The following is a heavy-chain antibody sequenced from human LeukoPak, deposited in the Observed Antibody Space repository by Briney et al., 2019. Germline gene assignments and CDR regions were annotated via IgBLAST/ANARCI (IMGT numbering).Heavy chain of an antibody. CDR2: FDPEDGET. CDR3: ARDARFLEWLSIHYYMDV. V-gene: IGHV1-24*01. D-gene: IGHD3-3*01. CDR1: GYTLTELS. J-gene: IGHJ6*03. Sequence: ASVKVSCKVSGYTLTELSMHWVRQAPGKGLEWMGGFDPEDGETIYAQKFQGRVTMTEDTSTDTAYMELSRLRSDDTAVYYCARDARFLEWLSIHYYMDVWGKGTTVTVSS.